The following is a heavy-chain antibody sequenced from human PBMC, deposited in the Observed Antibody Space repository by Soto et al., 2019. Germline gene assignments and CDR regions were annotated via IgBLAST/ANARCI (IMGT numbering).Heavy chain of an antibody. J-gene: IGHJ4*02. D-gene: IGHD2-2*01. V-gene: IGHV3-23*01. CDR3: AKSHNIVVVPAAILVDY. CDR2: ISGSGGST. CDR1: GFTFSSYA. Sequence: EVQLLESGGGLVQPGGSLRLSCAASGFTFSSYAMSWVRQAPGKGLEWVSAISGSGGSTYYADSVKGRFTISRDNSKNTLYLQMNSLRAEDTAVYYCAKSHNIVVVPAAILVDYWGQGTLVTVSS.